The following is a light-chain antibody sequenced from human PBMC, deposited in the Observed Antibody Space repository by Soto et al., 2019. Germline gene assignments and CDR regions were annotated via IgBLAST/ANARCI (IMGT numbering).Light chain of an antibody. CDR2: DTS. CDR1: QSVGSH. CDR3: QHYNDWPLM. V-gene: IGKV3-15*01. J-gene: IGKJ4*02. Sequence: DMVMTQSPATLSVSPGERATLSCRASQSVGSHLAWYQQKTGQAPRLLIYDTSTRATGVPARFSGSGSGTEFTLTISSLQSEEFAVYYCQHYNDWPLMFGGGTKVEIK.